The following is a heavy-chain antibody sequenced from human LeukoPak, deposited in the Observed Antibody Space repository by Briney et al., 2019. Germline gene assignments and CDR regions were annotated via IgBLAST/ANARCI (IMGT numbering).Heavy chain of an antibody. V-gene: IGHV3-23*01. D-gene: IGHD1-26*01. CDR3: AKDRSGSGTGGFDP. Sequence: GGSLRLSCAASGFTFSSYEMNWVRQAPGKGLEWVSAISGSGGSTYYADSVKGRFTISRDNSKNTLYLQMNSLRAEDTAVYYCAKDRSGSGTGGFDPWGQGTLVTVSS. CDR2: ISGSGGST. J-gene: IGHJ5*02. CDR1: GFTFSSYE.